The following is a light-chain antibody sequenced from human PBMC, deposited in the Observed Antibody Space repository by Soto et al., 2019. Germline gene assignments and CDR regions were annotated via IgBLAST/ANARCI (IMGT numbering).Light chain of an antibody. CDR3: QQDNNYCT. J-gene: IGKJ1*01. CDR1: QSISSW. Sequence: DIQMTQSPSTLSASVGDRVTITCRASQSISSWLAWYQQKPGKAPKLLIYKASSLESGVSSRFSGSGAGTEVTLIISSPQPDDFGIYYCQQDNNYCTFGQGAKVEIK. CDR2: KAS. V-gene: IGKV1-5*03.